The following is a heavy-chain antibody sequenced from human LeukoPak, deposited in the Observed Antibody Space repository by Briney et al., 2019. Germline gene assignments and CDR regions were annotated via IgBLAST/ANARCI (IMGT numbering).Heavy chain of an antibody. J-gene: IGHJ4*02. Sequence: GGSLRLSCAASGFTFSSYAMSWVRRAPGKGLEWVSAISGSGGSTYYVDSVKGRFTISRDNSKNTLYLQMNSLRAEDTAVYYCAKSYSGSGSYMHLGWRGMFDYWGQGTLVTVSS. CDR2: ISGSGGST. CDR3: AKSYSGSGSYMHLGWRGMFDY. D-gene: IGHD3-10*01. CDR1: GFTFSSYA. V-gene: IGHV3-23*01.